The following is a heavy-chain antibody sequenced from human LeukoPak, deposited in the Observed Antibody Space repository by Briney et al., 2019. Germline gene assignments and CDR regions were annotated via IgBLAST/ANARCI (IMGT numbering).Heavy chain of an antibody. V-gene: IGHV4-59*01. CDR1: GDSISSYY. Sequence: SETLSLTCTVSGDSISSYYWSWIRQPPGKGLEWIGYIYHSGSTNYNPSLKSRVTISADTSKDQFSLKLASVTAADTAVYYCATGYSSTWYYFDYWGQGTLVAVSS. D-gene: IGHD6-13*01. J-gene: IGHJ4*02. CDR2: IYHSGST. CDR3: ATGYSSTWYYFDY.